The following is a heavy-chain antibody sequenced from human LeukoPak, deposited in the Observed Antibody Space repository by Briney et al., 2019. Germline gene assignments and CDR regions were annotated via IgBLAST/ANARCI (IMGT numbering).Heavy chain of an antibody. D-gene: IGHD6-13*01. Sequence: PGGSLRLSCAASGFTFSSYAMHWVRQAPGKGLDWVAVISYDGSNKYYADSVKGRFTISRDNSKNTLYLQMNSLRAEDTAVYYCAREGGYSSSWYRLFDYWGQGTLVTVSS. V-gene: IGHV3-30-3*01. CDR2: ISYDGSNK. J-gene: IGHJ4*02. CDR1: GFTFSSYA. CDR3: AREGGYSSSWYRLFDY.